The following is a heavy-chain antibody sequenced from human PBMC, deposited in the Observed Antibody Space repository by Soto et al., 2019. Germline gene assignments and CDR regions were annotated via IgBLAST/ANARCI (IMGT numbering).Heavy chain of an antibody. Sequence: TTSETLSLTCAVYGGSFSGYYWSWIRQPPGKGLEWIGEINHSGSTNYNPSLKSRVTISVDTSKNQFSLKPSSVTAADTAVYYCARGASGNNWNDLWYFDYWGQGTLVTVSS. V-gene: IGHV4-34*01. CDR3: ARGASGNNWNDLWYFDY. D-gene: IGHD1-20*01. CDR1: GGSFSGYY. CDR2: INHSGST. J-gene: IGHJ4*02.